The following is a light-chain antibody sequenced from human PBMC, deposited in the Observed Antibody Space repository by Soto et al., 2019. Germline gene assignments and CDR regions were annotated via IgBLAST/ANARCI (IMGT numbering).Light chain of an antibody. Sequence: EIVMTQSPATLSVSPGERATLSCRASQSVSSNLAWYQQKPGQAPRLLIYGASTRSTGIPARFSGSGSGTEFTITISSLKSEDFAVYYCQQYNNWPRGTFGQGTKLEIK. J-gene: IGKJ2*01. V-gene: IGKV3-15*01. CDR3: QQYNNWPRGT. CDR1: QSVSSN. CDR2: GAS.